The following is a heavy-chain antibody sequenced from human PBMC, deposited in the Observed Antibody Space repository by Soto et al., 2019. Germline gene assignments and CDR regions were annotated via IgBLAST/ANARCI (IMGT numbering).Heavy chain of an antibody. CDR2: IYYSGST. CDR3: ATTLHSSSST. CDR1: GGSISSGGYY. Sequence: SETLSLTCTDSGGSISSGGYYWSWIRQHPGKGLEWIGYIYYSGSTYYNPSLKSRVTISVDTSKNQFSLKLSSVTAANTAVYYCATTLHSSSSTWGQGTLVSVSS. D-gene: IGHD6-6*01. J-gene: IGHJ5*02. V-gene: IGHV4-31*03.